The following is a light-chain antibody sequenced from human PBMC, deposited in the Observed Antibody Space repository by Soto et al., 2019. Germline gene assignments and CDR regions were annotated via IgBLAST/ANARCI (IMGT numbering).Light chain of an antibody. V-gene: IGKV1-39*01. J-gene: IGKJ1*01. CDR1: QSISTY. Sequence: DIQMTQSPSSLSASLGDRVTVTCRASQSISTYLTWFQQRPGQAPKLLIYGPYTLQDGVPSRFSGSGSETECTLTILSLQPEDFAPYYCQKSVGAPRTFGQRTRVDIK. CDR3: QKSVGAPRT. CDR2: GPY.